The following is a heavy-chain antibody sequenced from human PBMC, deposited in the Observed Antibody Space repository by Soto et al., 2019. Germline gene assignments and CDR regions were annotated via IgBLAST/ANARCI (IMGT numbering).Heavy chain of an antibody. CDR2: ISGSGGST. Sequence: VGSLRLSCAASGFTFSSYAMSWVRQAPGKGLEWVSAISGSGGSTYYADSVKGRFTISRDNSKNTLYRQMNSRRAEATAVYYCAKDLGSRIVVVTPGYYYYGMDVWGQGSTVTVSS. V-gene: IGHV3-23*01. D-gene: IGHD3-22*01. CDR1: GFTFSSYA. J-gene: IGHJ6*02. CDR3: AKDLGSRIVVVTPGYYYYGMDV.